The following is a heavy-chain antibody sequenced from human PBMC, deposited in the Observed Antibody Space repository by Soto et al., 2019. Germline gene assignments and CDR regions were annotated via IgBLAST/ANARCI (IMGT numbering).Heavy chain of an antibody. CDR1: GGSISSSNW. CDR3: ARVVWGYCSSTSCTWGYYYYGMDV. V-gene: IGHV4-4*02. CDR2: IYHSGST. Sequence: QVQLQESGPGLVKPSGTLSLTCAVSGGSISSSNWWSWVRQPPGKGLEWIGEIYHSGSTNYNPSLKSRVTISVDKSKNQFSLKLSSVTAADTAVYYCARVVWGYCSSTSCTWGYYYYGMDVWGQGTTVTVSS. D-gene: IGHD2-2*01. J-gene: IGHJ6*02.